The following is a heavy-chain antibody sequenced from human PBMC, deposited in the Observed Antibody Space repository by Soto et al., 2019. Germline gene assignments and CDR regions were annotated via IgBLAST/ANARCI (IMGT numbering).Heavy chain of an antibody. Sequence: QVQLVESGGGVVQPGRSLGLSCAASGFTFSSYAMHWVRQAPGKGLEWVAVISYDGSNKYYADSVKGRFTISRDNSKNTLYLQMNSLRAEDTAVYYCARDKSPYSSGWHNRHFDYWGQGTLVTVSS. V-gene: IGHV3-30-3*01. J-gene: IGHJ4*02. D-gene: IGHD6-19*01. CDR3: ARDKSPYSSGWHNRHFDY. CDR1: GFTFSSYA. CDR2: ISYDGSNK.